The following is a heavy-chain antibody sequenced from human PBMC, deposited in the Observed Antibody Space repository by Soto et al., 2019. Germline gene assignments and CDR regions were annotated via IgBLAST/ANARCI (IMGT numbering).Heavy chain of an antibody. Sequence: LGGSLRLSCAASGFTFSNAWMSWVRQAPGKGLEWVGRIKSKTDGGTTDYAAPVKGRFTISRDDSKNTLYLQMNSLKTEDTAVYYCTTDWSNYYYYGMDVWGQGTTVTVSS. CDR1: GFTFSNAW. CDR3: TTDWSNYYYYGMDV. V-gene: IGHV3-15*01. CDR2: IKSKTDGGTT. J-gene: IGHJ6*02. D-gene: IGHD3-3*01.